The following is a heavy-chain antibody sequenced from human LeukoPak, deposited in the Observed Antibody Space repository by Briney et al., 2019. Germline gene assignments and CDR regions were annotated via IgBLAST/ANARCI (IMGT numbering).Heavy chain of an antibody. CDR1: GGTFSSYA. CDR2: IIPIFGTA. Sequence: GASVKVSCKASGGTFSSYAISWVRQAPGQGLEWMGGIIPIFGTANYAQKFQGRVTITTDESTSTAYMELSSLRSEDTAVYYCARGTVIFGVVEGWWFDPWGQGTLVTVSS. CDR3: ARGTVIFGVVEGWWFDP. D-gene: IGHD3-3*01. J-gene: IGHJ5*02. V-gene: IGHV1-69*05.